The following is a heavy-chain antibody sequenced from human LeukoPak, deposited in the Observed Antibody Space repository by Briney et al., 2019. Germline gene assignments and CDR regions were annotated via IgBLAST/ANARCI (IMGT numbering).Heavy chain of an antibody. J-gene: IGHJ4*02. CDR2: ISVDGSTT. CDR1: GFAFSSYW. V-gene: IGHV3-74*01. CDR3: ARSQFDY. Sequence: PGGSLRLSCATSGFAFSSYWMLWVRQVPGKGLVWVSRISVDGSTTTYADSVKGRFTISRDNTNNILYLQMNSLRAEDTAIYYCARSQFDYWGQGILVTVTS.